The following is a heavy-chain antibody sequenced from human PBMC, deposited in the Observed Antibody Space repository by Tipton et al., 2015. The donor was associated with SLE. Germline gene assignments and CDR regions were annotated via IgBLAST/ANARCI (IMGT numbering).Heavy chain of an antibody. J-gene: IGHJ4*02. CDR2: IYYSGST. D-gene: IGHD3-10*01. CDR3: ARGEPYGVRGATPDY. CDR1: GYSISSGYY. Sequence: TLSLTCAVSGYSISSGYYWGWFRQPPGKGLEWIGSIYYSGSTNYNPSLKSRVTISVDTSKNQFSLKLSSVTAADTAVYYCARGEPYGVRGATPDYWGQGTLVTVSS. V-gene: IGHV4-38-2*01.